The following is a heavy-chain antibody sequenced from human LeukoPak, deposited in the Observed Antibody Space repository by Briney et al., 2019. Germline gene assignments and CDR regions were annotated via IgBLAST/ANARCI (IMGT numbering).Heavy chain of an antibody. J-gene: IGHJ4*02. D-gene: IGHD4-17*01. CDR2: ISYDGSNK. CDR3: ARDSGTVTSLDY. V-gene: IGHV3-30*04. Sequence: GGSLRLSCAASGFTFSSYAMHWVRQAPGKGLEWVAVISYDGSNKYYAGSVKGRFTISRDNSKNTLYLQMNSLRAEDTAVYYCARDSGTVTSLDYWGQGTLVTVSS. CDR1: GFTFSSYA.